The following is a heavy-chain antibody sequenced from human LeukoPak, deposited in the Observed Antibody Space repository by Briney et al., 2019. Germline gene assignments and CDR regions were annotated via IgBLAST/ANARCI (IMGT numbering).Heavy chain of an antibody. D-gene: IGHD1-14*01. CDR1: GFTVSYNY. CDR3: ARESDHSVSQVDFDL. V-gene: IGHV3-7*01. J-gene: IGHJ3*01. CDR2: IRQDGSQK. Sequence: GGSLRLSCAASGFTVSYNYMSWVRQAPGRGLEWVATIRQDGSQKYYLDSVKGRFTISRDNAKNSLYLQMNSLRAEDTAVYYCARESDHSVSQVDFDLWGQGTMVTVSS.